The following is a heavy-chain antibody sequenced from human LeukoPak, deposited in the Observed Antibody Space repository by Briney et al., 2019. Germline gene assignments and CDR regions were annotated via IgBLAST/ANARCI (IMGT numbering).Heavy chain of an antibody. CDR1: GYTFTSYG. CDR3: ARESMPAMVRGVEKDI. Sequence: GASVKVSCKASGYTFTSYGISWVRQAPGQGLEWMGWISAYNGNTNYAQKLQGRVTMTTDTSTSTAYMELRSLRSDDTAVYYCARESMPAMVRGVEKDIWGQGTLVTVSS. J-gene: IGHJ4*02. V-gene: IGHV1-18*01. D-gene: IGHD3-10*01. CDR2: ISAYNGNT.